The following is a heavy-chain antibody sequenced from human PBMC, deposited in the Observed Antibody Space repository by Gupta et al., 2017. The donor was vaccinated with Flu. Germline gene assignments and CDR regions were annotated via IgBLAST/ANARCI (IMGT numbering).Heavy chain of an antibody. CDR1: GDTFSIHS. D-gene: IGHD5-12*01. V-gene: IGHV1-69*01. Sequence: QVQLEQSGAEVKKPGSSVKVSCKASGDTFSIHSNTWVRQPPGQGLEWMGGIIPIFGAAKSAQKFQGRVTITADDSTSTGFLELSSLRSEDTAVYYCARGNYSGYDTFHFWGQGTLITVSS. CDR3: ARGNYSGYDTFHF. CDR2: IIPIFGAA. J-gene: IGHJ4*02.